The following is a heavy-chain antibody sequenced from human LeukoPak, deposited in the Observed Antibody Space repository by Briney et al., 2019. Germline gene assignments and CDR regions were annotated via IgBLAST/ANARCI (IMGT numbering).Heavy chain of an antibody. CDR2: ISSSSSTI. CDR1: GFTFSSYS. D-gene: IGHD5-12*01. J-gene: IGHJ4*02. V-gene: IGHV3-48*01. Sequence: PGGSLRLSCAASGFTFSSYSMNWVRQAPGKGLEWVSYISSSSSTIYYADSVKGRFTISRDNAKNSLYLQMNSLRAEDTAVYYCARVSGGYSGSYAPQAGDYWGQGTLVTVSS. CDR3: ARVSGGYSGSYAPQAGDY.